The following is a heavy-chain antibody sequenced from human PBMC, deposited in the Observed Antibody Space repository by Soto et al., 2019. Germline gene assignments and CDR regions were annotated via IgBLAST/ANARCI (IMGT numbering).Heavy chain of an antibody. CDR2: TSSDGTDN. J-gene: IGHJ3*02. V-gene: IGHV3-30*04. CDR1: GFTFSSYA. D-gene: IGHD2-21*02. CDR3: ARTYECAKSDCYRAFDI. Sequence: QVQLVESGGGVILPGGSLRLSCAASGFTFSSYAMHWVRQAPGTGPEWVAATSSDGTDNVYADSVSGRFTISRDNSKNTLYLQTNSLRSEDAAVYYCARTYECAKSDCYRAFDIWGQGTMVTVSS.